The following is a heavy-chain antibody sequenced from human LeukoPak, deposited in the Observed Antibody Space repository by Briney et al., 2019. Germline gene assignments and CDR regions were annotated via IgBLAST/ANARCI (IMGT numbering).Heavy chain of an antibody. CDR1: GYSISSGYY. D-gene: IGHD2-15*01. V-gene: IGHV4-38-2*01. CDR2: IYHSGST. CDR3: ARRGYCSDGSCYSIWFDP. Sequence: SETLSLTCAVSGYSISSGYYWGWIRQPPGKGLEWIGSIYHSGSTYYNPSLKSRVTISVDTSKNQFSLKLSSVTAADTAFYYCARRGYCSDGSCYSIWFDPWGQGTLVTVSS. J-gene: IGHJ5*02.